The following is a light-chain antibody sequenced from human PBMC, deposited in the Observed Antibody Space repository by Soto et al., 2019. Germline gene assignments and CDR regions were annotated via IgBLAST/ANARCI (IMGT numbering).Light chain of an antibody. Sequence: DIQMTQSPSSLSASVGDRVTITCRASQAISRYLVWYQQKPGKAPKPLIYGASSLPSGVPSRFGGSGSGTDFTLIITCLQPEDSAIYYCQQYNHYPITFGQGTRLEIK. CDR2: GAS. J-gene: IGKJ5*01. CDR1: QAISRY. CDR3: QQYNHYPIT. V-gene: IGKV1D-16*01.